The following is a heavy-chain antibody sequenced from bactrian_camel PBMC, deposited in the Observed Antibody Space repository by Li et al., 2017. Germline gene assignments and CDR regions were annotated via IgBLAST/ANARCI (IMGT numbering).Heavy chain of an antibody. D-gene: IGHD8*01. CDR3: AADLLLMRPLEASEYKY. V-gene: IGHV3S40*01. J-gene: IGHJ4*01. CDR1: GGTEDGFY. CDR2: IYTGTDRT. Sequence: DVQLVESGGGSVQAGESVRLSCVTSGGTEDGFYVAWIRQVPGKGREGVASIYTGTDRTYYADSVKGRFAIWQDNAKATVYLEINYLRPEDTAMYYCAADLLLMRPLEASEYKYWGQGTQVTVS.